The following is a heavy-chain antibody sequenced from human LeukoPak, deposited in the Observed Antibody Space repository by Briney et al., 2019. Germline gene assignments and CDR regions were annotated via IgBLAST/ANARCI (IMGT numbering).Heavy chain of an antibody. CDR2: IYPGDSDT. D-gene: IGHD2-21*01. Sequence: GESLKISCQGSEYSFTTYWIGWVRQMPGKGLEWMGIIYPGDSDTRYSPSFQGQVTISAVKSISTAYLQWSSLKASDTAMYYCARQYSPGLLDYWGQGTLVTVSS. V-gene: IGHV5-51*01. CDR3: ARQYSPGLLDY. CDR1: EYSFTTYW. J-gene: IGHJ4*02.